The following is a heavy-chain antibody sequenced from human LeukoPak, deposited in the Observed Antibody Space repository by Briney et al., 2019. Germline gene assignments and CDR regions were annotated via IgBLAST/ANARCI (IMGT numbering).Heavy chain of an antibody. CDR3: AKVVVVPAAIVDY. D-gene: IGHD2-2*02. Sequence: PGGSLRLSCAGSGFAFSSYAMSWVRQAPGEGLEWVSAIRGSGGSTYYADSVKGRFTISRDNSKNTLYLQMNSLRAEDTAVYYCAKVVVVPAAIVDYWGQGTLVTVSS. CDR2: IRGSGGST. V-gene: IGHV3-23*01. J-gene: IGHJ4*02. CDR1: GFAFSSYA.